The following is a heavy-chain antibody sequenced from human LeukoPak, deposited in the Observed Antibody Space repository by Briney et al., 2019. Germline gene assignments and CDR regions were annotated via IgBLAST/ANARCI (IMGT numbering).Heavy chain of an antibody. Sequence: GGSLRLSCEASGSTFSTYRMNWVRQAPGKGLEWVSYISPGSSTIYYADSAKGRFTISRDNAKNSLYLQMNSLRDEDTAVYYCARGVDYWGQGTLVTVSS. V-gene: IGHV3-48*02. CDR2: ISPGSSTI. CDR1: GSTFSTYR. CDR3: ARGVDY. J-gene: IGHJ4*02.